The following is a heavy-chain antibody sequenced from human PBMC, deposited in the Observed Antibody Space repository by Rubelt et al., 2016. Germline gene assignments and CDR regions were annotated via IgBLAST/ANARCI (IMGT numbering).Heavy chain of an antibody. Sequence: VQLQQWGAGLLKPSETLSLTCAVYGGSFSGYYWSWIRQPPGKGLEWVSAISGSGGSTYYADSVKGRFTISRDNSKTTLYLQMNSLRAEDTAVYYCAKSPYGDYPDWYFDLWGRGTLVTVSS. CDR2: ISGSGGST. CDR3: AKSPYGDYPDWYFDL. D-gene: IGHD4-17*01. CDR1: GGSFSGYY. J-gene: IGHJ2*01. V-gene: IGHV3-23*01.